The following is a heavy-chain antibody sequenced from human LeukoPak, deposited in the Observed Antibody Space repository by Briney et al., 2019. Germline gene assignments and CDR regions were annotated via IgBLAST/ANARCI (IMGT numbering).Heavy chain of an antibody. V-gene: IGHV3-74*01. J-gene: IGHJ4*02. CDR2: INTDGSST. CDR1: GFTFSSYW. CDR3: ARSSSWFFFDY. Sequence: GGFLRLSCAASGFTFSSYWMHWVRQAPGKGLVWVSRINTDGSSTSYADSVKGRFTISRDNAKNTLYLQMNSLRAEDTAVYYCARSSSWFFFDYWGQGTLVTVSS. D-gene: IGHD6-13*01.